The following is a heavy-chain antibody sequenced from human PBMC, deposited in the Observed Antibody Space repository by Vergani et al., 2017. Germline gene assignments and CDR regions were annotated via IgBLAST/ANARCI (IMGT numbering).Heavy chain of an antibody. CDR3: ARERGGWLLLDY. CDR1: GGSISSYY. D-gene: IGHD3-22*01. CDR2: IYYSGST. J-gene: IGHJ4*02. Sequence: QVQLQESGPGLVKPSQTLSLTCTVSGGSISSYYWSWIRQPPGKGLEWIGYIYYSGSTNYNPSLKSRVTISVDTSKNQFSLKLSSVTAADTAVYYCARERGGWLLLDYWGQGTLVTVSS. V-gene: IGHV4-59*01.